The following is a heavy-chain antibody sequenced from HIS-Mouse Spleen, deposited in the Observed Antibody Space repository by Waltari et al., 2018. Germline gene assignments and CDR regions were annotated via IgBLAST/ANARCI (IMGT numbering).Heavy chain of an antibody. CDR2: IYYSGST. Sequence: QLQLQESGPGLVKPSETLSLTLTVPGGSSSSSSFYWGWFRQPPGKGLEWIGSIYYSGSTYYNPSLKSRVTISVDTSKNQFSLKLSSVTAADTAVYYCAREIPYSSSWYDWYFDLWGRGTLVTVSS. J-gene: IGHJ2*01. CDR3: AREIPYSSSWYDWYFDL. V-gene: IGHV4-39*07. D-gene: IGHD6-13*01. CDR1: GGSSSSSSFY.